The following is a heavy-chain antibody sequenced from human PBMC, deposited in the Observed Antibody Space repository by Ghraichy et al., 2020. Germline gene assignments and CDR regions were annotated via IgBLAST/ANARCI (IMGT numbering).Heavy chain of an antibody. CDR2: ISGSGGST. J-gene: IGHJ6*03. Sequence: GGSLRLSCAASGFTFSSYAMSWVRQAPGKGLEWVSAISGSGGSTYYADSVKGRFTISRDISKNTLYLQMNSMRAEDTAVYYCAKDRSSYYYYYMDVWGKDTTVTCSS. CDR3: AKDRSSYYYYYMDV. V-gene: IGHV3-23*01. D-gene: IGHD6-6*01. CDR1: GFTFSSYA.